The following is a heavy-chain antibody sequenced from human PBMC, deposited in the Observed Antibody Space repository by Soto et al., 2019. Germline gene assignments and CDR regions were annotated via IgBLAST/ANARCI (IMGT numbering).Heavy chain of an antibody. Sequence: PSETLSLTCTVSGGSISSYYWSWIRQPPGKGLEWIGYIYYSGSTNYNPSLKSRVTISVDTSKNQFSLKLSSVTAADTAVYYCARAPDYYDSSGYYYIFAYWGKGTRVTVSS. CDR3: ARAPDYYDSSGYYYIFAY. D-gene: IGHD3-22*01. V-gene: IGHV4-59*01. CDR1: GGSISSYY. CDR2: IYYSGST. J-gene: IGHJ4*02.